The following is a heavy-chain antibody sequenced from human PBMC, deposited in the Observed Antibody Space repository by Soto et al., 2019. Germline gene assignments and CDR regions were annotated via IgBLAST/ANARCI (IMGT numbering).Heavy chain of an antibody. J-gene: IGHJ6*02. CDR3: ASNLEWLRFPHYYYGMDV. Sequence: SDRWSVSDGCRSSYCWCWIRKHKGKGLEWIGYIYYSGSTNYNPSLKSRVTISVDTSKNQFSLKLSSVAAADTAVYYCASNLEWLRFPHYYYGMDVWGQGTTVTVSS. V-gene: IGHV4-59*01. D-gene: IGHD5-12*01. CDR1: DGCRSSYC. CDR2: IYYSGST.